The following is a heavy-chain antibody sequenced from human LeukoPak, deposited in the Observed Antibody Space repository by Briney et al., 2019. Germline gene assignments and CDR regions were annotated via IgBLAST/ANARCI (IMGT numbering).Heavy chain of an antibody. CDR1: GYTFTGYY. Sequence: ASVKVSCKASGYTFTGYYMHWVRQAPGQGLEWMGWINPNSGDTNYAQKFQGRVTMTRDTSISTAYMEVSRLRSDDTAVYYCARGPRNWGYDYWGQGTLVTVSS. CDR3: ARGPRNWGYDY. CDR2: INPNSGDT. V-gene: IGHV1-2*02. J-gene: IGHJ4*02. D-gene: IGHD7-27*01.